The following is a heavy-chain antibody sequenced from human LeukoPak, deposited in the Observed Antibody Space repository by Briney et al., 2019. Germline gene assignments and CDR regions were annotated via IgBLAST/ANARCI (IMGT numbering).Heavy chain of an antibody. Sequence: SETLSLTCTVSGGSISSSSYYWGWIRQPPGKGLEWIGSIYYSGSTYYNPSLKSRVTISVDTSKNQFSLKLSSVTAADTAVYYCARHGSYRYYFDYWGQGTLVTVSS. CDR3: ARHGSYRYYFDY. D-gene: IGHD3-10*01. V-gene: IGHV4-39*07. J-gene: IGHJ4*02. CDR1: GGSISSSSYY. CDR2: IYYSGST.